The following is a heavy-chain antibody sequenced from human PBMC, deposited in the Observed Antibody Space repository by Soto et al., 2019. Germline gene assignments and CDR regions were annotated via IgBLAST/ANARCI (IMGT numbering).Heavy chain of an antibody. CDR3: ARGMQGSRYFDL. CDR1: GFVFSSYW. J-gene: IGHJ2*01. CDR2: INNHGSST. Sequence: EVQLVESGGDLVQPGGSLRLSCTASGFVFSSYWMHWVRQAPGKGLVWVSRINNHGSSTSYADSVNGRLTLSRDNAKNTLYLQMNSLRAEHTAIYYCARGMQGSRYFDLWGRGTLVTVSS. V-gene: IGHV3-74*01.